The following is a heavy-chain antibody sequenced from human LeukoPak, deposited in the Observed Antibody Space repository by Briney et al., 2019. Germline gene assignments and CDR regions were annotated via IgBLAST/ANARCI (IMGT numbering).Heavy chain of an antibody. D-gene: IGHD4-17*01. J-gene: IGHJ6*03. CDR1: GFPFSSYS. V-gene: IGHV3-21*01. CDR3: ARVNGDYGYYYYYMDV. CDR2: ISSSSSYI. Sequence: GGSLRLSCAASGFPFSSYSMNWVRQAPGKGLEWVSSISSSSSYIYYADSVKGRFTISRDNAKNSLYLQMNSLRAEDTAVYYCARVNGDYGYYYYYMDVWGKGTTVTVSS.